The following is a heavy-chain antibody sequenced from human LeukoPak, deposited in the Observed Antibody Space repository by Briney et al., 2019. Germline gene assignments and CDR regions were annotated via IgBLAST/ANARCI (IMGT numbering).Heavy chain of an antibody. Sequence: PGGSLRLSCAASGFTFGNFWMSWVCQAPGGGLQWVASMKGDCSLIYYVDSVKGRFTISRDNARNSLYLQMNRLRADDTAVYYCARLFGGVTTYDYWGQGALVTVSS. CDR3: ARLFGGVTTYDY. V-gene: IGHV3-7*01. CDR2: MKGDCSLI. CDR1: GFTFGNFW. J-gene: IGHJ4*02. D-gene: IGHD2-8*02.